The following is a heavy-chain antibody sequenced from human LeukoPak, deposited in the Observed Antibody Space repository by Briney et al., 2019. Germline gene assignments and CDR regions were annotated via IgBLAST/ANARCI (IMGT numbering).Heavy chain of an antibody. J-gene: IGHJ2*01. D-gene: IGHD4-23*01. CDR3: ARDAVTPSYWYFDL. CDR2: IYYSGST. CDR1: GGSISSYY. V-gene: IGHV4-59*12. Sequence: SETLSLTCTVSGGSISSYYWSWIRQPPGKGLEWIGYIYYSGSTNYNPSLKSRVTISVDTSKNQFSLKLSSVTAADTAVYYCARDAVTPSYWYFDLWGRGTLVTVSS.